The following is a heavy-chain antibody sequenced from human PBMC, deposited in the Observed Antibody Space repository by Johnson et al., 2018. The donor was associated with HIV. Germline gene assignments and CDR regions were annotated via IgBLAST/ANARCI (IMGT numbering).Heavy chain of an antibody. Sequence: QVQLVESGGGVVQPGRSLRLSCAASGFTFSSYAMHWVRQAPGKGLEWVAVISYDGSNKYYADYVKGRFTISRYNSKNTLYLQMNSLRAEDTAVYYCAGSGSSGYPDAFDIWGQGTMVTVSS. V-gene: IGHV3-30*04. CDR2: ISYDGSNK. CDR3: AGSGSSGYPDAFDI. CDR1: GFTFSSYA. D-gene: IGHD3-22*01. J-gene: IGHJ3*02.